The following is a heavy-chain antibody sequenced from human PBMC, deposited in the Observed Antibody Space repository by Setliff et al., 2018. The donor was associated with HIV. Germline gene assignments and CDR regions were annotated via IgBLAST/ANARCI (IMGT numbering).Heavy chain of an antibody. CDR1: GGSFSGYY. CDR3: ARGNSRRLRVHYYYYYMDV. J-gene: IGHJ6*03. D-gene: IGHD4-17*01. Sequence: SETLSLTCAVYGGSFSGYYWSWIRQPPGKGLEWIGHIYTSGNTNHNPSLKSRVTISVDTSENQFSLKLSSVTAADTAVYYCARGNSRRLRVHYYYYYMDVWGKGTTVTVSS. CDR2: IYTSGNT. V-gene: IGHV4-4*08.